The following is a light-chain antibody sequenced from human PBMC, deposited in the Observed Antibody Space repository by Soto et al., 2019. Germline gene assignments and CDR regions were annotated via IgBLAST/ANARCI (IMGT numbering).Light chain of an antibody. CDR3: QRYNDYQYV. V-gene: IGKV1-5*03. CDR2: KAI. J-gene: IGKJ2*01. CDR1: QSITTW. Sequence: DIQMTQPPSALSASVGDRVTITCRASQSITTWLAWYQQKPGKAPKLLIYKAINLQSGVPSRFSGSGSGTEFTLTISSLQPDDFGTYYCQRYNDYQYVFGQGTKLDMK.